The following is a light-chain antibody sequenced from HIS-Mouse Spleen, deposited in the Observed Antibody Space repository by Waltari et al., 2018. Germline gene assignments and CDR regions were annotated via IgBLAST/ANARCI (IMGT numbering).Light chain of an antibody. CDR3: YSTDSSGNHRV. CDR2: EDS. Sequence: SYELTQPPSVSVSPGQTARITCSGDALPKKYAYWYQQKSGQAPVLVIYEDSRPSGIPERFSGSSSGTMATLTISGAQVEDEADYYCYSTDSSGNHRVFGGGTKLTVL. V-gene: IGLV3-10*01. CDR1: ALPKKY. J-gene: IGLJ2*01.